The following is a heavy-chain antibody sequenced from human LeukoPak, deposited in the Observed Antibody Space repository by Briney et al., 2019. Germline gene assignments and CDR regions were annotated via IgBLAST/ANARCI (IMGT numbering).Heavy chain of an antibody. CDR1: GYSISSGYH. J-gene: IGHJ4*02. CDR2: IYYTGNT. CDR3: ARANDFDY. Sequence: SETLSLTCTVSGYSISSGYHWGWIRQPPGKGLEWIGTIYYTGNTDYNPSLKSRVTISIDTSKNQFSLRLSSVTAADTAVYYCARANDFDYWGQGTLVTVSS. V-gene: IGHV4-38-2*02.